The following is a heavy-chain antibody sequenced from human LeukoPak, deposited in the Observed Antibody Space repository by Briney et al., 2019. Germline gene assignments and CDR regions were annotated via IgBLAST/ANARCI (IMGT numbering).Heavy chain of an antibody. Sequence: GGSLRLSCSASGFTFSNYAMSWVRQASGXGLEWVSSISGSGGSTYYAASVRGRFTISRDNSKNTMSLQMNSLRGEDTALYYCTKGVNSGSIDFWGQGTLVTVSS. V-gene: IGHV3-23*01. D-gene: IGHD6-19*01. CDR3: TKGVNSGSIDF. CDR1: GFTFSNYA. J-gene: IGHJ4*02. CDR2: ISGSGGST.